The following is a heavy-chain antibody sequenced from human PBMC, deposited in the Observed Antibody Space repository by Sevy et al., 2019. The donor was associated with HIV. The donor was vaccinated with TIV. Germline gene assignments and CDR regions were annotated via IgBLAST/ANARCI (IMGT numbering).Heavy chain of an antibody. V-gene: IGHV3-23*01. CDR1: GFTFSSYA. J-gene: IGHJ4*01. CDR2: ISGSGVGT. D-gene: IGHD4-17*01. Sequence: GGCLRLSCAASGFTFSSYAMSWVRQTPGKGLEWVSTISGSGVGTNYTDSVKGRFAISRDNSKNTLYLQMNSLRAEDSAVYYCAKSTSSYSGDYDYWGHGTLVTVSS. CDR3: AKSTSSYSGDYDY.